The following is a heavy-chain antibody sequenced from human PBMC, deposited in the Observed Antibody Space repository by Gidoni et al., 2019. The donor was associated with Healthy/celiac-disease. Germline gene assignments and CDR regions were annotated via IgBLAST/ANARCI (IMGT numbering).Heavy chain of an antibody. D-gene: IGHD5-12*01. J-gene: IGHJ4*02. Sequence: EVQLVESGGGLVQPGRSLRLSCTASGFTLGDYAMSWFRQAPGKGLEWVGFIRSKAYGGTTEYAASVKGRFTISRDDSKSIAYLQMNSLKTEDTAVYYCTRDPLRNVDIRVDYWGQGTLVTVSS. CDR3: TRDPLRNVDIRVDY. CDR2: IRSKAYGGTT. V-gene: IGHV3-49*03. CDR1: GFTLGDYA.